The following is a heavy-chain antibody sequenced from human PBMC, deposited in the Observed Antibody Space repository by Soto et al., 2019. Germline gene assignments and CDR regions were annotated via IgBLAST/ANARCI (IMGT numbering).Heavy chain of an antibody. CDR2: ISYDGSNK. D-gene: IGHD6-19*01. V-gene: IGHV3-30-3*01. Sequence: QVQLVESGGGVVQPGRSLRLSCAASGFTFSSYAMHWVRQAPGKGLEWVAVISYDGSNKYYADSVKGRFTISRDNSKNTLYLQMKSLRAEDTAVYYCARDSSSGWYLYWGQGTLVTVSS. CDR3: ARDSSSGWYLY. CDR1: GFTFSSYA. J-gene: IGHJ4*02.